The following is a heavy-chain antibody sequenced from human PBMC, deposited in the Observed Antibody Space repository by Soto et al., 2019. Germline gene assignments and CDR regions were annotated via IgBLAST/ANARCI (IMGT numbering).Heavy chain of an antibody. Sequence: QVQLQQWGAGLLKPSETLSLTCAVYGGSFSDYYWSWIRQPPGKGLEWIGEINHSGSTNYNPSLKSRVTISVDTSKNQFSLKLSSVTAADTAVFYCARGNRDSFDYWGQGTLVTVSS. CDR1: GGSFSDYY. J-gene: IGHJ4*02. V-gene: IGHV4-34*01. CDR2: INHSGST. CDR3: ARGNRDSFDY.